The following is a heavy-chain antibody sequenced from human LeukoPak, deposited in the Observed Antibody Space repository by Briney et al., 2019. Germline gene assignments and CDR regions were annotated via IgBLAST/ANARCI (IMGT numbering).Heavy chain of an antibody. Sequence: SETLSLTCTVSGGSISSYHWNWIRQPPGKGLEWIGYMYYSGSTNYNPSLKSRVTISVDTSKNQFSLKLSSVTAADTAVYYCAREGTSGTHLNWFDPWGQGTLVTVSS. CDR3: AREGTSGTHLNWFDP. CDR2: MYYSGST. J-gene: IGHJ5*02. D-gene: IGHD1-1*01. CDR1: GGSISSYH. V-gene: IGHV4-59*01.